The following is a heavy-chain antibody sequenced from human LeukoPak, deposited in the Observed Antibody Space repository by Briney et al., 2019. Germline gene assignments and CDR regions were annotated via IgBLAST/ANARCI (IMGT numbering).Heavy chain of an antibody. Sequence: GASVKVSCKTSGYTFTSYYIHWVRQAPGQGLEWMGTINPSGGSTTYAQKFQGRVIMTRDTSTSTVYMELSSLRSDDTAVYYCASGGTGSSGWTLDYWGQGTLVTVSS. CDR1: GYTFTSYY. CDR3: ASGGTGSSGWTLDY. V-gene: IGHV1-46*01. D-gene: IGHD6-19*01. CDR2: INPSGGST. J-gene: IGHJ4*02.